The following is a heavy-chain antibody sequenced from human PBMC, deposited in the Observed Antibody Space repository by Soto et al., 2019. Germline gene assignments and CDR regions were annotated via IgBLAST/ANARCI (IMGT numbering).Heavy chain of an antibody. CDR3: ASITMVRGSSDY. D-gene: IGHD3-10*01. Sequence: QVQLVQSGAEVKKPGASVKVSCKASGYTFTSYYMHWVRQAPGQGLEWMGIINPSGGSTSYAQKFQGRVTMTRDTSTSTVYMELGRLRSEDTAVYYCASITMVRGSSDYWGQGTLVTVSS. CDR1: GYTFTSYY. V-gene: IGHV1-46*03. J-gene: IGHJ4*02. CDR2: INPSGGST.